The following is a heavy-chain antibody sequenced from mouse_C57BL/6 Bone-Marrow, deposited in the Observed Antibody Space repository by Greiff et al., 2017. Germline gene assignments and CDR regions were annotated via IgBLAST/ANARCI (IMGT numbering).Heavy chain of an antibody. CDR1: GYTFTNYW. V-gene: IGHV1-63*01. CDR3: ARYGMGFYFDY. CDR2: IYPGGGYT. Sequence: QVQLKQSGAELVRPGTSVKMSCKASGYTFTNYWIGWAKQRPGHGLEWIGDIYPGGGYTNYNEKFKGKATLTADKSSSTAYMQFSSLTSEDSAIYYCARYGMGFYFDYWGQGTTLTVSS. J-gene: IGHJ2*01. D-gene: IGHD1-1*01.